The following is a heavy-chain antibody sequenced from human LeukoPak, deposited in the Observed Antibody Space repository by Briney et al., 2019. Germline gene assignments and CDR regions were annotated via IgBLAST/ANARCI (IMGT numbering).Heavy chain of an antibody. CDR3: ARAPSEIGGYYPEYFRH. D-gene: IGHD3-3*01. CDR2: IKSDGST. CDR1: GFTFSSYW. Sequence: GGSLRLSCAASGFTFSSYWMHWVRQAPGKGLVWVSRIKSDGSTNYADSVKGRFTISRDNAKNTLSLQMNSLRPEDTGVYYCARAPSEIGGYYPEYFRHWGQGTLVTVSS. J-gene: IGHJ1*01. V-gene: IGHV3-74*01.